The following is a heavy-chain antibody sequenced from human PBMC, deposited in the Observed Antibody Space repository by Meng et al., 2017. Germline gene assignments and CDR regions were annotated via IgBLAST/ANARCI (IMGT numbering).Heavy chain of an antibody. CDR2: INPSGGRP. D-gene: IGHD3-16*01. CDR1: GFTFTTYY. J-gene: IGHJ3*01. CDR3: ARDVGADAFDL. Sequence: ASVKVSCKASGFTFTTYYYHWVRQTPGQGLEWMGIINPSGGRPTYAQKLQGRVTLTRDTSTTTVYMELSSLRSEDTAMYYCARDVGADAFDLWDQGTMVTVSS. V-gene: IGHV1-46*04.